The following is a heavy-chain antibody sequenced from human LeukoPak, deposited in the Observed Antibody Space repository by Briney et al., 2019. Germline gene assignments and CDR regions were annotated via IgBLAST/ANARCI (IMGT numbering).Heavy chain of an antibody. Sequence: PGGSLRLSCAASGFTFSTYWMSWVRQAPGKGLEWVANIKQDGSEKYYVDSVKGRFTISRDNAKNSLYLQMNSLRAEDTAVYYRARDNRGYYDSSGSSLDDAFDIWGLGTMVTVSS. D-gene: IGHD3-22*01. V-gene: IGHV3-7*01. CDR2: IKQDGSEK. J-gene: IGHJ3*02. CDR1: GFTFSTYW. CDR3: ARDNRGYYDSSGSSLDDAFDI.